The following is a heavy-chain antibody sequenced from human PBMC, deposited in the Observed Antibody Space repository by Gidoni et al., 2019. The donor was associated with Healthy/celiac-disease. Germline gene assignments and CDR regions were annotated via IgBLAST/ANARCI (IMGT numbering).Heavy chain of an antibody. CDR3: ARGSQLAAAGSYWYFDL. Sequence: QVQLQQWGAGLLKPSETLSLTCAVYGGSFSGYYWSWIRQPPGKGLELIGEINHSGSTNYNPSLKSRVTISVDTSKNQFSLKLSSVTAADTAVYSCARGSQLAAAGSYWYFDLWGRGTLVTVSS. CDR1: GGSFSGYY. V-gene: IGHV4-34*01. D-gene: IGHD6-13*01. CDR2: INHSGST. J-gene: IGHJ2*01.